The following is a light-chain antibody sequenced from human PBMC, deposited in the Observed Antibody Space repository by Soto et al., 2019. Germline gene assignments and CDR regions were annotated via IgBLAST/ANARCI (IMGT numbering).Light chain of an antibody. CDR2: GTS. CDR1: ESVSDNY. V-gene: IGKV3-15*01. J-gene: IGKJ2*01. CDR3: QHYENWPLYT. Sequence: EIVLTQSPGTLSLSPGERATLSCRASESVSDNYLAWYQQRSGQAPSLLIYGTSTRATGFPARFSGSGSGTEFTLTISRLQSEDFAVYFCQHYENWPLYTFGQGTKVDIK.